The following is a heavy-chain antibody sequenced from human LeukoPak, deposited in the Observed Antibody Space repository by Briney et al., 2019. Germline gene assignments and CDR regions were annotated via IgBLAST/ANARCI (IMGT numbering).Heavy chain of an antibody. CDR2: FDPEDGET. V-gene: IGHV1-24*01. CDR1: GYTLTELS. Sequence: ASVKVSCKVSGYTLTELSMHWVRQAPGKGLEWMGGFDPEDGETIYAQKFQGRVTMTEDTSTDTAYMELSSLRSEDTAVYYCARPQKETGDSEAFDIWGQGTMVTVSS. D-gene: IGHD4-17*01. CDR3: ARPQKETGDSEAFDI. J-gene: IGHJ3*02.